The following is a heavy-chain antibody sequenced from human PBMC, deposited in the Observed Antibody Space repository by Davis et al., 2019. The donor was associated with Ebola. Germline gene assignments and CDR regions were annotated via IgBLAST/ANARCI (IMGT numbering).Heavy chain of an antibody. CDR2: VHYSGTT. Sequence: MPGGSLRLSCTVSGDSISDSNYYWGWIRQPPGKGLECIGGVHYSGTTYYNPSLKSRVTVSVDKSQNQFSLKLSSVTAADTAVYYCAGRRKNLNWFGPWGQGSLVTVSS. V-gene: IGHV4-39*01. J-gene: IGHJ5*02. CDR1: GDSISDSNYY. CDR3: AGRRKNLNWFGP. D-gene: IGHD1-14*01.